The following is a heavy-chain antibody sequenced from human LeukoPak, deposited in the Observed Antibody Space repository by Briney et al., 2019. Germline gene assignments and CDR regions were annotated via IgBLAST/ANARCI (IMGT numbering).Heavy chain of an antibody. CDR3: ARGSAWYFVY. V-gene: IGHV4-61*01. CDR1: GDSVSSGSSY. CDR2: IYHSGST. D-gene: IGHD6-19*01. Sequence: PSETLSLTCTVSGDSVSSGSSYWSWIRQPPGEGLQWLGYIYHSGSTNYNPSLKSRVTISVDTSKNQFSLKLSSVTTADTAVYYCARGSAWYFVYWGQGTLVTV. J-gene: IGHJ4*02.